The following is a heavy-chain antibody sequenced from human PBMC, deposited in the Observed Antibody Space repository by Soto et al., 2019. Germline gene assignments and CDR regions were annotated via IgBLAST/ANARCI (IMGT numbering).Heavy chain of an antibody. D-gene: IGHD1-26*01. CDR3: ALRTTGSYFDY. Sequence: RGALRLGCESSVFTFSTYAMSWVRQAPGKGLDWVSATSGSGGSTYYTDSVNPRFTISIDNSKNTLYLQMNTLRAEDTALYYCALRTTGSYFDYWGQGSLVTVSS. CDR2: TSGSGGST. V-gene: IGHV3-23*01. J-gene: IGHJ4*02. CDR1: VFTFSTYA.